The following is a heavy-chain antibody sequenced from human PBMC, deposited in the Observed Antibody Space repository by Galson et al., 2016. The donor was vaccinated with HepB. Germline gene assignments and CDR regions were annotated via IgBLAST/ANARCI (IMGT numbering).Heavy chain of an antibody. D-gene: IGHD3-22*01. J-gene: IGHJ2*01. Sequence: SVKVSCKASGYTFTTYFMHWVRQAPGQGLEWMGIINPRDGTTSYAQKFQGRVTMTRDTSTSTVYMEVNSLTSEDTAVYYCARDFPQYDGTGFSPYWFFDLCGRGTLVTVSS. CDR1: GYTFTTYF. CDR2: INPRDGTT. V-gene: IGHV1-46*01. CDR3: ARDFPQYDGTGFSPYWFFDL.